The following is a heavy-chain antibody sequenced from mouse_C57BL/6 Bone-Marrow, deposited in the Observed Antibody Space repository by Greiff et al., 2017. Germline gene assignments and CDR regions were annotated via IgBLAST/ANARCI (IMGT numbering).Heavy chain of an antibody. J-gene: IGHJ4*01. D-gene: IGHD1-1*01. CDR3: AREYYDGSSLRAMDY. CDR2: ISDGGSYT. V-gene: IGHV5-4*01. CDR1: GFTFSSYA. Sequence: EVQGVESGGGLVKPGGSLKLSCAASGFTFSSYAMSWVRQTPEKRLEWVATISDGGSYTYYPDNVKGRFTISRDNAKNNLYLQMSHLKSEDTAMYYCAREYYDGSSLRAMDYWGQGTSVTVSS.